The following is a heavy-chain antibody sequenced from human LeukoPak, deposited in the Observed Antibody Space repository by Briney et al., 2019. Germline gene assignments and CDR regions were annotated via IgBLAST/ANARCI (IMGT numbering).Heavy chain of an antibody. CDR2: ISGSGGST. CDR1: GFTFSSYA. V-gene: IGHV3-23*01. J-gene: IGHJ4*02. D-gene: IGHD6-13*01. CDR3: AKGRIAAAGPYYFDY. Sequence: GGSLRLSCAAYGFTFSSYAMSWVRQAPGKGLEWVSAISGSGGSTYYADSVKGRFTISRDNSKNTLYLQMNSLRAEDPAVYYCAKGRIAAAGPYYFDYWGQGTLVTVSS.